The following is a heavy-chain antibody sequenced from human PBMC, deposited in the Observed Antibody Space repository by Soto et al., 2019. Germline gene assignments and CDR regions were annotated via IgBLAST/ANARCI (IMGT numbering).Heavy chain of an antibody. CDR3: ARVVYDILTGYSYYYYGMDV. J-gene: IGHJ6*02. D-gene: IGHD3-9*01. CDR1: GGTFSSYA. Sequence: QVQLVQSGAEVKKPGSSVKVSCKASGGTFSSYAISWVRQAPGQGLEWMGGIIPIFGTANYAQKFQGRVTITADESTSTAYTELSSLRSEDTAVYYCARVVYDILTGYSYYYYGMDVWGQGTTVTVSS. V-gene: IGHV1-69*01. CDR2: IIPIFGTA.